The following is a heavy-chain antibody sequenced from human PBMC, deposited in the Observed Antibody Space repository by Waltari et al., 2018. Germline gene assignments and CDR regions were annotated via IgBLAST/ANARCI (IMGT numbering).Heavy chain of an antibody. CDR1: GLTFSSYA. CDR2: ITDSGYST. CDR3: AKDRITISALDT. Sequence: EVQLLESGGGLVQPGGSLRLSCAASGLTFSSYAMSWVRQAPGKGLEGVSGITDSGYSTYYADSVKGRVTISRDNSKNTLYLQMNSLRAEDTAVYYCAKDRITISALDTWGQGTLVTVSS. D-gene: IGHD3-3*01. J-gene: IGHJ5*02. V-gene: IGHV3-23*01.